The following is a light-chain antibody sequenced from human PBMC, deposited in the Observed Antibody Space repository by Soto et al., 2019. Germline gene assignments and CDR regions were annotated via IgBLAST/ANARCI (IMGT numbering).Light chain of an antibody. CDR2: ASS. Sequence: DIQMTQSPSSLSASVGDRVTITCQASQNINNYLNWYQQKPGRAPKLLIYASSSLQSGVPSRFRGSGSGTLFTLTISSLQPEDFATYYCQQSYSTPTITFGHGTRLEIK. J-gene: IGKJ5*01. CDR1: QNINNY. V-gene: IGKV1-39*01. CDR3: QQSYSTPTIT.